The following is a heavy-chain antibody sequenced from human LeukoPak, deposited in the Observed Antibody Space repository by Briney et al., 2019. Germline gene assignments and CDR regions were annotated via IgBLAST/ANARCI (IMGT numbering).Heavy chain of an antibody. V-gene: IGHV3-53*01. J-gene: IGHJ1*01. CDR1: GFPVSSNY. D-gene: IGHD4-17*01. Sequence: GGSLRLSCAASGFPVSSNYMTWVRQAPGKGLEWVSLIYSGGSTHYADSVKGRFTIPRDNSKNTVYLQMNSLRAADTAVYSCARGPDYGDYLGYFQHWGQGTLVTVSS. CDR2: IYSGGST. CDR3: ARGPDYGDYLGYFQH.